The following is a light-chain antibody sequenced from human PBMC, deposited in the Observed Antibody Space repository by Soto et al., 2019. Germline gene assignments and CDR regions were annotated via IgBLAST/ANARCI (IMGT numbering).Light chain of an antibody. CDR3: QQRAKWPRT. J-gene: IGKJ1*01. CDR1: QSVSNS. CDR2: GAS. V-gene: IGKV3-11*01. Sequence: EIVLTQSPATLSLSPGERATLSCWASQSVSNSLAWFLQRPGQAPRLLIYGASDRATGIPARFSGTGSGTDFTLTISSLEPEDFAVYYCQQRAKWPRTFGQGTKVEIK.